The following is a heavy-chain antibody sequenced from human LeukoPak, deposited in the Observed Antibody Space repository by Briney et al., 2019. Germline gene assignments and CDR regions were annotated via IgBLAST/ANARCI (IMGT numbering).Heavy chain of an antibody. CDR1: EFTFSSYS. CDR2: ISSRSSFI. V-gene: IGHV3-21*01. J-gene: IGHJ3*02. Sequence: GGSLRLSCAASEFTFSSYSMNWVRQAPGKGLEWVSSISSRSSFIYYADSVKGRFTISRDNAKNTLYLQMNSLRAEDTAVYYCARGGVDIWGQGTMVTVSS. D-gene: IGHD3-16*01. CDR3: ARGGVDI.